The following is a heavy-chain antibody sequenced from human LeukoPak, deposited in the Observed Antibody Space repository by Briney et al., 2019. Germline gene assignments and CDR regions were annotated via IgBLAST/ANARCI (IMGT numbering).Heavy chain of an antibody. CDR1: GFSFRSYW. J-gene: IGHJ5*02. Sequence: GGSLRLSCAATGFSFRSYWMNWVRQAPGKGLEWLAIIKQDGSEKHYKGSVEGRFTISRDNAKNSLHLQMNSLRAEDTAVYYCAGGSGYLITSWGQGTLGTVSP. D-gene: IGHD3-9*01. CDR3: AGGSGYLITS. V-gene: IGHV3-7*01. CDR2: IKQDGSEK.